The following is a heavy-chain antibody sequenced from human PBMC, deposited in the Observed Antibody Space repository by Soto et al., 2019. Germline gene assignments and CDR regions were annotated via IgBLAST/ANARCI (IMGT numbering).Heavy chain of an antibody. CDR1: GHTFTSYY. Sequence: VASVKVSCKASGHTFTSYYMHWVRQAPGQGLEWMGIINPSGGSTSYAQKFQGRVTMTRDTSTSTVYMELSSLRSEDTAVYYCARAFQGGGYDSYYFDYWGPGTLVTVSS. V-gene: IGHV1-46*01. CDR3: ARAFQGGGYDSYYFDY. D-gene: IGHD5-12*01. CDR2: INPSGGST. J-gene: IGHJ4*02.